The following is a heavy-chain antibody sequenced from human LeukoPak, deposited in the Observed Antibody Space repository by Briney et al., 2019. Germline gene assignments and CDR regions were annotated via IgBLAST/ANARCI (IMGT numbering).Heavy chain of an antibody. V-gene: IGHV4-4*07. Sequence: SQTLSLTCTVSGGSISSHYWSWIRQPAGKGLEWIGRIYTSGSTNYNPSLKSRVTMSVDTSKNQFSLKLSSVTAADTAVYYCARVGDTGDLYYYYMDVWGKGTTVTVSS. J-gene: IGHJ6*03. CDR3: ARVGDTGDLYYYYMDV. CDR2: IYTSGST. D-gene: IGHD7-27*01. CDR1: GGSISSHY.